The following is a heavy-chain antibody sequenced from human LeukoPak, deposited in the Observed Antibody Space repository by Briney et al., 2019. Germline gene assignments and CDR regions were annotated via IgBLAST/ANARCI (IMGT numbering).Heavy chain of an antibody. CDR2: IKSKIDGGTI. Sequence: GGSLRLSCVGSGSTFSDAWISWVRQAPGKGLEWVGRIKSKIDGGTIDYAASVKGRFTISRDDSRNTLYLQMNSLKTEDTAVYYCTTRRQDGCWGQGTLVTVS. J-gene: IGHJ4*02. V-gene: IGHV3-15*01. CDR1: GSTFSDAW. CDR3: TTRRQDGC. D-gene: IGHD6-25*01.